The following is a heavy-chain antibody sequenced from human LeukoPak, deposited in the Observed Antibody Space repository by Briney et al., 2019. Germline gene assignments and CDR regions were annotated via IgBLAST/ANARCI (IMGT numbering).Heavy chain of an antibody. D-gene: IGHD1-20*01. CDR2: IYPGDSDT. CDR1: GYSFTSYW. V-gene: IGHV5-51*01. J-gene: IGHJ5*02. CDR3: ARRHNWNSGPYQSRVWFDP. Sequence: GESLKISCKGSGYSFTSYWIGWVRQMPGKGLEWMGIIYPGDSDTRYSPSFRGQVTISADKSISTAYLQWSSLKASDTAMYYCARRHNWNSGPYQSRVWFDPWGQGTLVTVSS.